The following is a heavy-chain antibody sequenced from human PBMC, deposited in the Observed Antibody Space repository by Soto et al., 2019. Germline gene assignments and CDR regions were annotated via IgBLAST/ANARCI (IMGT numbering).Heavy chain of an antibody. V-gene: IGHV3-21*01. CDR1: GFTFSSYS. J-gene: IGHJ2*01. Sequence: EVQLVESGGGLVKPGGSLRLSCAASGFTFSSYSMNWVRQAPGKGLEWVSSISSSSSYIYYADSVKGRVTISGDNVKNSLYLQMTSLRAEDTAVYYWARDLRYGAAPLGMWYFDLWGRGTLVAVSS. D-gene: IGHD4-17*01. CDR3: ARDLRYGAAPLGMWYFDL. CDR2: ISSSSSYI.